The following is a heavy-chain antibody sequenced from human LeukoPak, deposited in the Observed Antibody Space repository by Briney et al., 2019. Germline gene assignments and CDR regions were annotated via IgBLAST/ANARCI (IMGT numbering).Heavy chain of an antibody. D-gene: IGHD2-2*01. V-gene: IGHV4-34*01. CDR3: ARRVRVVEGYYYMDV. CDR2: INHSGST. J-gene: IGHJ6*03. CDR1: GGSFSGYY. Sequence: SETLSLTCAVYGGSFSGYYWSWIRQPPGKGLEWIGEINHSGSTNYNPSLKSRVTISVDTSKNQFSLKLSSVTAADTAVYYCARRVRVVEGYYYMDVWGKGTTVTISS.